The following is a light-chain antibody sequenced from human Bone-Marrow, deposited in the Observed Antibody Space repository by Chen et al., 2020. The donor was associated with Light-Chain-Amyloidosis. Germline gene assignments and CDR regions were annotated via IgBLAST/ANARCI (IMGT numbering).Light chain of an antibody. J-gene: IGLJ3*02. CDR2: RNN. V-gene: IGLV1-47*01. CDR1: SSNIGSSY. Sequence: QSVLTQSSSASGTPGQRVTISCSGSSSNIGSSYVSWYQHFPGTAPKLLIYRNNQRPSGVPDRFAGSKSDTSASLASSGLRSEDEADYYCAAWDDSLSGPVFGGGTKLTVL. CDR3: AAWDDSLSGPV.